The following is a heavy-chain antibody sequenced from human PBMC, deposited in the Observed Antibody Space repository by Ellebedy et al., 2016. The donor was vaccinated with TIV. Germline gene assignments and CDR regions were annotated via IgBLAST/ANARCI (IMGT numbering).Heavy chain of an antibody. V-gene: IGHV3-7*01. CDR3: ATDGSYGDYLSPTHAFGI. CDR2: IKQDGSEK. D-gene: IGHD4-17*01. J-gene: IGHJ3*02. CDR1: GFSFRSYW. Sequence: GESLKISCGASGFSFRSYWMTWVRQAPGKGLEWVANIKQDGSEKYSVDSVKGRFTISRDNAKNSLYLQMNSLRAEDTAVYYCATDGSYGDYLSPTHAFGIWGQGTMVTVSS.